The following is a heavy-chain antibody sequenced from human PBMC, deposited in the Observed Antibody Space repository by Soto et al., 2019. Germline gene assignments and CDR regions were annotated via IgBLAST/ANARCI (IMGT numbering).Heavy chain of an antibody. J-gene: IGHJ6*02. Sequence: QVQLVQSGAEVKNPGASVKVSCKASGYTFTRYGIGWARQAPGQGLEWMGWINTYNGNTNYAHNVQGRVTLTTDTPTSTAYMELRSLRSNDTAIYYCAMVDVYVTPSPQDVWGQGTTVIVSS. CDR3: AMVDVYVTPSPQDV. V-gene: IGHV1-18*01. D-gene: IGHD3-16*01. CDR1: GYTFTRYG. CDR2: INTYNGNT.